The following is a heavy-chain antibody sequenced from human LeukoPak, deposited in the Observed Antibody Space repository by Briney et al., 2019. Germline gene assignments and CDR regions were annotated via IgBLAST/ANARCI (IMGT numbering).Heavy chain of an antibody. CDR1: GGSFSGYY. D-gene: IGHD4-11*01. J-gene: IGHJ4*01. Sequence: SETLSLTCAVYGGSFSGYYWSWIRQPPGKGLEWIADINDSGSSNYIPSLKSRGTISVDASKNQFSLKVNSVTAADTALYYCARGGRYSNYFGSWGQGILVTVSA. V-gene: IGHV4-34*01. CDR3: ARGGRYSNYFGS. CDR2: INDSGSS.